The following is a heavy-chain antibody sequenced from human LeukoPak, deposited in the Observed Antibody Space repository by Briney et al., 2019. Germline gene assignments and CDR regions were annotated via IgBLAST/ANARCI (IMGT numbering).Heavy chain of an antibody. V-gene: IGHV5-51*01. Sequence: GESLKISCKGSGYSFTSYWIAWVRQMPGKELEWMGIIYPDDSDTRYSPSFQGQVTITADKFISTAYLQWSSLKASDNAMYYCARQRRSSGWPNDYWGQGTLVTVSS. CDR2: IYPDDSDT. D-gene: IGHD6-19*01. J-gene: IGHJ4*02. CDR3: ARQRRSSGWPNDY. CDR1: GYSFTSYW.